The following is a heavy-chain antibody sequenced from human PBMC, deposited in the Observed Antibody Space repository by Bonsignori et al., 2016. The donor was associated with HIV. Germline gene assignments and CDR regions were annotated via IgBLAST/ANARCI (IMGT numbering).Heavy chain of an antibody. CDR2: INHSGST. D-gene: IGHD2-15*01. V-gene: IGHV4-34*01. J-gene: IGHJ4*02. CDR3: ARALSRYCSGGSCYSMTLFDY. Sequence: RQAPGKGLEWIGEINHSGSTNYNPSLKSRVTISIDMSKNQFSLKLSSVTAADTAVYYCARALSRYCSGGSCYSMTLFDYWGQGTLVTVSS.